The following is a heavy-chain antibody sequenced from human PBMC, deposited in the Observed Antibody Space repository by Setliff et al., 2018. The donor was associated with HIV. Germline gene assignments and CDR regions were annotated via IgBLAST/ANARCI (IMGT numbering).Heavy chain of an antibody. J-gene: IGHJ4*02. CDR2: IYSSGRT. CDR3: ARAPYYDSSGPFDY. Sequence: SETLSLTCTVSGGSISNYYWSWIRQPAEKGLEWIGRIYSSGRTNYNPSLKSRVTMSLDTSKNQFSLKLSSVTAADTAVYYCARAPYYDSSGPFDYWGQGTLVTVSS. V-gene: IGHV4-4*07. D-gene: IGHD3-22*01. CDR1: GGSISNYY.